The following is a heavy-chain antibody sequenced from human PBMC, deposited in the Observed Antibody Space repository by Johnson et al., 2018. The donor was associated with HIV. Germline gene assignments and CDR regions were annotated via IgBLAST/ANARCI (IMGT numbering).Heavy chain of an antibody. CDR2: SWNSGSI. J-gene: IGHJ3*02. Sequence: VQLVETGGGLIQPGGSLRLSCAASGFTVSSNYMNWVRQAPGKGLEWVSGISWNSGSIGYADSVKGRFTISRENSKNTVYLQMRSLIAEDTAVYYCAKELGKGEIEEWATDYYEWEKAYPIEGPRDVVGAFDIWGQGTMVTVSS. CDR3: AKELGKGEIEEWATDYYEWEKAYPIEGPRDVVGAFDI. CDR1: GFTVSSNY. D-gene: IGHD3-3*01. V-gene: IGHV3-53*05.